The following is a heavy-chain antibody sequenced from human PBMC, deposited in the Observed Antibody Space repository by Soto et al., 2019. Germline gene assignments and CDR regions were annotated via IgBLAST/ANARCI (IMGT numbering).Heavy chain of an antibody. CDR1: GGSICSYY. V-gene: IGHV4-59*08. J-gene: IGHJ5*02. CDR2: IYYSGST. D-gene: IGHD6-6*01. Sequence: SETLSLTCTVAGGSICSYYWSWIRQPPGKGLEWIGYIYYSGSTNYNPSLKSRVTISVDTSKNQFSLKLSSVTAADTAVYYCARRIFLSSSSYWFDPWGQGTLVTVSS. CDR3: ARRIFLSSSSYWFDP.